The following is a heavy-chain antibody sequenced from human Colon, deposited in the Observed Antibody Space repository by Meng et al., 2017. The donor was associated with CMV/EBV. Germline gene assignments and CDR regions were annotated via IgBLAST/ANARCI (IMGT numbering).Heavy chain of an antibody. D-gene: IGHD6-19*01. V-gene: IGHV2-5*02. CDR3: AHGRGWLTDY. CDR1: GFSLRTPEVG. J-gene: IGHJ4*02. CDR2: IYWDDDN. Sequence: QITLNESGPTLVKHTQTLTLPCTFSGFSLRTPEVGVHWIRQPPGKALEWLALIYWDDDNQFRPSLKNRITITKDTSKNQVVLTMTNMDPVDTATYYCAHGRGWLTDYWGQGTLVTVSS.